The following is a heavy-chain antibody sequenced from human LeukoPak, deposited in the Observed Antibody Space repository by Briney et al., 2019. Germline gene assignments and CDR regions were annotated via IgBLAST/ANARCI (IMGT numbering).Heavy chain of an antibody. CDR3: AGVTYYDFWSGYYYIDY. D-gene: IGHD3-3*01. J-gene: IGHJ4*02. CDR2: IYTSGST. CDR1: GGSISGYY. V-gene: IGHV4-4*07. Sequence: SETLSLTCTVSGGSISGYYWSWIRQPAGKGLEWIGRIYTSGSTNYNPSLKSRVTMSVDTSKNQFSLKLSSVTAADTAVYYCAGVTYYDFWSGYYYIDYWGQGTLVTVSS.